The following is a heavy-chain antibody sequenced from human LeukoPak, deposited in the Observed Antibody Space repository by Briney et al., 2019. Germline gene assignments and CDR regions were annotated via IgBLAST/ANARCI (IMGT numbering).Heavy chain of an antibody. J-gene: IGHJ4*02. V-gene: IGHV4-59*08. Sequence: SETPSLTCAVSGVSISSSYWSWIRQPPGKGLEWIGYIYYSGSTNQNPSLRSRVTMSVDTSKNQFSLKLSSVTAADTAVYYCARQAGYYYDSSGYYPFDYWGQGTLVTVSS. CDR2: IYYSGST. CDR3: ARQAGYYYDSSGYYPFDY. D-gene: IGHD3-22*01. CDR1: GVSISSSY.